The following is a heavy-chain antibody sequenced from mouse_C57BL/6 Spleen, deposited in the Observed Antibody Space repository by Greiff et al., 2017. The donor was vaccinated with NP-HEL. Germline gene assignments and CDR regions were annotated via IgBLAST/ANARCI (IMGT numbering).Heavy chain of an antibody. CDR1: GYTFTSYW. J-gene: IGHJ4*01. V-gene: IGHV1-53*01. CDR3: ARSVVANYYAMDY. CDR2: INPSNGGT. D-gene: IGHD1-1*01. Sequence: QVQLQQPGTELVKPGASVKLSCKASGYTFTSYWMHWVKQRPGQGLEWIGNINPSNGGTNYNEKFKSKAKLTVDKSSSTAYMQLSSLTSEDSAVYYCARSVVANYYAMDYWGQGTSVTVSS.